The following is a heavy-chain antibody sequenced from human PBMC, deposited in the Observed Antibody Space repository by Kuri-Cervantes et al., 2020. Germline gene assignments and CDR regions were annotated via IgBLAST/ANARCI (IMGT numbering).Heavy chain of an antibody. CDR3: ARGRETGRYFDWSLGY. D-gene: IGHD3-9*01. Sequence: SVKVSCKASGGTFSSYAISWVRQAPGQGLEWMGGIIPIFGTANYAQKFQGRVTITADKSTSTAYMELSSLRSEDTAVYYCARGRETGRYFDWSLGYWGQGTLVTVSS. J-gene: IGHJ4*02. CDR2: IIPIFGTA. CDR1: GGTFSSYA. V-gene: IGHV1-69*06.